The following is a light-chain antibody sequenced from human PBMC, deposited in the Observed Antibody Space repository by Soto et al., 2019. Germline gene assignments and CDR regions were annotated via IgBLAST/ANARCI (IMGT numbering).Light chain of an antibody. CDR2: EVT. V-gene: IGLV2-14*01. Sequence: QSALTQPASVSGSPGQSITISCTGTSSDVGGYNYVSWYQQHPGKAPKLMIYEVTNRPSGVSNRFSGSKSGNTASLTISGLQAEDEADYYCSTHTSSTPYVFGTGTKGTVL. J-gene: IGLJ1*01. CDR3: STHTSSTPYV. CDR1: SSDVGGYNY.